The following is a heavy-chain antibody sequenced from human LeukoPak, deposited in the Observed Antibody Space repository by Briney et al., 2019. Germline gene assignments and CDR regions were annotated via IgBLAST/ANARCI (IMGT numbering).Heavy chain of an antibody. CDR1: GGSFSGYY. CDR2: INHSGST. J-gene: IGHJ4*02. Sequence: SETLSLTCAVYGGSFSGYYWSWIRQPPGKGLEWIGEINHSGSTNYNPSLKSRVTISVDTSKNQFSLKLSSMTAADTAVYYCARSARIATHFDYWGQGTLVTVSS. CDR3: ARSARIATHFDY. V-gene: IGHV4-34*01. D-gene: IGHD6-6*01.